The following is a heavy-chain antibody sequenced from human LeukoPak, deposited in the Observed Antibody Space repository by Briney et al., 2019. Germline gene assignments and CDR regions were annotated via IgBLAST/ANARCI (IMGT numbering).Heavy chain of an antibody. CDR2: IYSDSTT. J-gene: IGHJ1*01. D-gene: IGHD3-22*01. CDR3: ATYSSLNRREFQF. Sequence: PGGSLRLSCAVSGFTVSSNYMSWVRQAPGKGLEWVSVIYSDSTTHYADSVKGRFTISRDNSKNTLYLQMNSLRAEDTAVYYCATYSSLNRREFQFWGQGTLLTVSS. V-gene: IGHV3-53*01. CDR1: GFTVSSNY.